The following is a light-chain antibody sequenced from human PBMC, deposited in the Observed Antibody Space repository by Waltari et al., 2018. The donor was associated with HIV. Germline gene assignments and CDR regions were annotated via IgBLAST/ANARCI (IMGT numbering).Light chain of an antibody. J-gene: IGLJ3*02. CDR2: EVT. Sequence: QSALTQPASVSGSPGQWIPISCPATCSDVGAYNFVSWYQQHPDKAPKLMIYEVTNRPSGVSKRFSVSKSGNTASLTISGLQTEDEADYYCCSYTNRVTWVFGGGTKLTV. CDR1: CSDVGAYNF. V-gene: IGLV2-14*01. CDR3: CSYTNRVTWV.